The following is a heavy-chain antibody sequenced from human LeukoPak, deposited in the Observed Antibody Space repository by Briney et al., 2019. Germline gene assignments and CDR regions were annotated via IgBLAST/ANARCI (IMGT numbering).Heavy chain of an antibody. CDR1: GGSISSSSAY. V-gene: IGHV4-39*01. Sequence: PSETLSLTCTVSGGSISSSSAYWGWIPQPPGKGLEWIGSIYHSKNTYYNPSLKSRVTISADTSKNQFSLTLGSVSATDTAVYYCVSPRGFSYGYFDYWGQGTLVSVSS. CDR3: VSPRGFSYGYFDY. J-gene: IGHJ4*02. D-gene: IGHD5-18*01. CDR2: IYHSKNT.